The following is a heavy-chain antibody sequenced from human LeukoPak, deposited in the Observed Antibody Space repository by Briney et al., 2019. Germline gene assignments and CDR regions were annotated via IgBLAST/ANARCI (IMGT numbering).Heavy chain of an antibody. CDR3: ARDCIGCHGFDY. D-gene: IGHD2-15*01. CDR1: GYTFTSYG. CDR2: VSAYAGNT. V-gene: IGHV1-18*01. Sequence: ASVKVSCKTSGYTFTSYGITWLRQAPGQGLEWMGWVSAYAGNTNYVQKIQGRVTMTTDTSTSTAYMELRSLRSDDTAVYYCARDCIGCHGFDYWGQGTLVTVSS. J-gene: IGHJ4*02.